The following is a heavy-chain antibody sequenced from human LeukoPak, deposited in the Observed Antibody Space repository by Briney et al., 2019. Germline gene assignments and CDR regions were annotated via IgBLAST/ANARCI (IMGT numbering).Heavy chain of an antibody. CDR3: AKGLTTLDY. V-gene: IGHV3-23*01. D-gene: IGHD4-11*01. J-gene: IGHJ4*02. Sequence: GSLRLSCAASGFTFSSYAMTWVRQAPGKGLEWVSTVSFSGSNYADSVKGRFTISRDNSKNTLYLQMNGLRAEDTAIYYCAKGLTTLDYWGQGTLVTVSS. CDR2: VSFSGS. CDR1: GFTFSSYA.